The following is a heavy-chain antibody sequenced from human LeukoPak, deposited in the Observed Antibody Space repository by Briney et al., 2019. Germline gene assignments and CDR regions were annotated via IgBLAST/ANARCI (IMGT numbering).Heavy chain of an antibody. V-gene: IGHV4-39*01. J-gene: IGHJ4*02. CDR3: ARHGAPLLWFGELSRPNYYFDY. CDR1: GGSISSSSYY. Sequence: SETLSLTCTVSGGSISSSSYYWGWIRQPLGKGLEWIGSIYYSGSTYYNPSLKSRVTISVDTSKNQFSLKLSSVTAADTAVYYCARHGAPLLWFGELSRPNYYFDYWGQGTLVTVSS. D-gene: IGHD3-10*01. CDR2: IYYSGST.